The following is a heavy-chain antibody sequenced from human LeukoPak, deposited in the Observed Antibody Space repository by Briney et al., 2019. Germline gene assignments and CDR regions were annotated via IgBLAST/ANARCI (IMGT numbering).Heavy chain of an antibody. Sequence: VKISCKASGYTFTSYGISWVRQAPGEGLEGMGWISSYNGNTNYTQKLQGRVTMTTDTYTSTAYMELSRLRSDDTAVYYCAREVFLLGSSSPGYWGQGTLVTVSS. J-gene: IGHJ4*02. CDR3: AREVFLLGSSSPGY. V-gene: IGHV1-18*01. CDR2: ISSYNGNT. CDR1: GYTFTSYG. D-gene: IGHD6-13*01.